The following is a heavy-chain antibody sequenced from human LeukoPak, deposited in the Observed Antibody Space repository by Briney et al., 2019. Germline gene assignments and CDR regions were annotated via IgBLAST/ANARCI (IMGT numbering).Heavy chain of an antibody. CDR3: ARVSMVRGVIMASVNYFDY. CDR1: GYTFTSYY. V-gene: IGHV1-46*01. J-gene: IGHJ4*02. D-gene: IGHD3-10*01. CDR2: INPSGGST. Sequence: ASVKVSCKASGYTFTSYYMHWVRQAPGQGLEWMGIINPSGGSTSYAQKFQGRVTMTRDTSTSTVYMELSSLRSEDTAVYYCARVSMVRGVIMASVNYFDYWGQGTLVTVSS.